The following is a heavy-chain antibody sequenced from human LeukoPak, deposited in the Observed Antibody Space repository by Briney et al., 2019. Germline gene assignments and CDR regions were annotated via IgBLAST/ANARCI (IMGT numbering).Heavy chain of an antibody. CDR3: ARLTIAVVPAAIFLFDY. Sequence: PSETLSLTCTVSGGSISSYYWSWIRQPPGKGLEWIGYIYHSGSTNYNPSLKSRVTISVDTSKNQFSLKLSSVTAADTAVYYCARLTIAVVPAAIFLFDYWGQGTLVTVSS. CDR1: GGSISSYY. CDR2: IYHSGST. D-gene: IGHD2-2*02. V-gene: IGHV4-59*08. J-gene: IGHJ4*02.